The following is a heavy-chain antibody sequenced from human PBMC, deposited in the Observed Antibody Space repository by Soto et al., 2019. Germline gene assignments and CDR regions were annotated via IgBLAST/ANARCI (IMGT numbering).Heavy chain of an antibody. J-gene: IGHJ4*02. D-gene: IGHD5-12*01. Sequence: GGSLRLSCAASGFTFSNYAMSWVRQAPGKGLEWVSTISGSGGGTYYADSVKGRFTISRDNSKNTVYLQMNSLRAEDTAVYYCAKDSGYDFYYFDYWGQGTLVTVSS. V-gene: IGHV3-23*01. CDR2: ISGSGGGT. CDR3: AKDSGYDFYYFDY. CDR1: GFTFSNYA.